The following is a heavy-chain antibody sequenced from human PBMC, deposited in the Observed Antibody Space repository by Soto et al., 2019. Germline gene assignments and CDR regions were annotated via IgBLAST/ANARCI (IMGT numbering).Heavy chain of an antibody. CDR3: ARPGFYHAFDI. CDR1: GYTFTSYA. V-gene: IGHV1-3*01. J-gene: IGHJ3*02. Sequence: ASVKVSCKGSGYTFTSYAMHWARQAPGQRLEWMGWINAGNGNTKYSQKFQGRVTITRDTSASTAYMEPSSLRSEDTAVYYCARPGFYHAFDIWGQGTMVTVSS. CDR2: INAGNGNT.